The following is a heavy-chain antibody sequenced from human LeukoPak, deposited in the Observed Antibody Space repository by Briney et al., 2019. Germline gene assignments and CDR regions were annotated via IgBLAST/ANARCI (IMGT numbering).Heavy chain of an antibody. D-gene: IGHD3-9*01. CDR3: ASGRNLRYSN. J-gene: IGHJ3*01. Sequence: GGSLRLSCAASGFTFSSYSVNWVRQAPGKGLEWVSSINSSSIYRYYADSVKGRFTISRDNAKNSMYLQMNSLRVEDTAVYYCASGRNLRYSNWGQGTMVTVSS. V-gene: IGHV3-21*04. CDR1: GFTFSSYS. CDR2: INSSSIYR.